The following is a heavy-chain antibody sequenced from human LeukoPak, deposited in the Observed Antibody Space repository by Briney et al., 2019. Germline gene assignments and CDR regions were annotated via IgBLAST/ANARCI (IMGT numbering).Heavy chain of an antibody. CDR1: GGAITNYY. J-gene: IGHJ6*03. Sequence: SETLSLTCGVSGGAITNYYWNWIRQPPGKGLEWIGYIYYSGSTNYNPSLKSRVTISVDTSKNQFSLKLSSVTAADTAVYYCARSGYSGLPLYYYYMDVWGKGTTVTVSS. V-gene: IGHV4-59*01. CDR2: IYYSGST. CDR3: ARSGYSGLPLYYYYMDV. D-gene: IGHD5-12*01.